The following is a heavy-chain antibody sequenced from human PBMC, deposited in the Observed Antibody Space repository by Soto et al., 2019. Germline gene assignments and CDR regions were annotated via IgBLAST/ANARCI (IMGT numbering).Heavy chain of an antibody. CDR3: AKDQPKSRVSTRDSPPLPGMDV. Sequence: GGSLRLSCAASGFTFSSYGMHWVRQAPGKGLGWVAVISYDGSNKYYADSVKGRFTISRDNSKNTLYLQMNSLRAEDTAVYYCAKDQPKSRVSTRDSPPLPGMDVWGQGTTVTVSS. CDR1: GFTFSSYG. V-gene: IGHV3-30*18. CDR2: ISYDGSNK. D-gene: IGHD2-2*01. J-gene: IGHJ6*02.